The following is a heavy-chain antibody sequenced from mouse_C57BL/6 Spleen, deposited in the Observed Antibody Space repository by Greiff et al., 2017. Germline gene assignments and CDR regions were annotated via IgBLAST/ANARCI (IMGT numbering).Heavy chain of an antibody. CDR3: AREDGYYGTY. J-gene: IGHJ3*01. CDR2: IDPNSGGT. D-gene: IGHD2-3*01. V-gene: IGHV1-72*01. Sequence: QVQLKQPGAELVKPGASVKLSCKASGYTFTSYWMHWVKQRPGRGLEWIGRIDPNSGGTKYNEKFKSKATLTVDKPSSTAYMQISSLTSEDSAVYYCAREDGYYGTYWGQGTLVTVSA. CDR1: GYTFTSYW.